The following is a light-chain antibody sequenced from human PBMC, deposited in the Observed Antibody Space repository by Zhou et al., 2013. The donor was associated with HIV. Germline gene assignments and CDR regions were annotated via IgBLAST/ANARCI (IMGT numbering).Light chain of an antibody. CDR2: AAS. CDR1: QNIKNY. Sequence: DIQMTQSPSSLSASVGDRVTITCRASQNIKNYLNWYQQKPGKAPSVLIYAASILHSGVPSRFSGSGSGTDFTLTISSLQPEDFATYYCQQTYNYPRTFGQGTKVEI. CDR3: QQTYNYPRT. V-gene: IGKV1-39*01. J-gene: IGKJ1*01.